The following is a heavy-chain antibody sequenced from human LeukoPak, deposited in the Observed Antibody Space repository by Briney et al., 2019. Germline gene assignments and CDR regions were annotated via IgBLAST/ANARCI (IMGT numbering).Heavy chain of an antibody. D-gene: IGHD4-17*01. CDR1: GFTFSSYA. CDR2: ISGSGGST. Sequence: GGSLRLSCAASGFTFSSYAMSWVRQAPGKGLEWVSAISGSGGSTYYADSVKGRFTISRDNSKNTLYLQMNSLRAEDTAVYYCAREGGPTYDYGDYYPPYFDYWGQGTLVTVSS. J-gene: IGHJ4*02. CDR3: AREGGPTYDYGDYYPPYFDY. V-gene: IGHV3-23*01.